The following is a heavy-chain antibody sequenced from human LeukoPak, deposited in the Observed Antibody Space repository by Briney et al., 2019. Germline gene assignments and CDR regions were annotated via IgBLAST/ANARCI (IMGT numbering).Heavy chain of an antibody. CDR2: ISYGSGSI. Sequence: GGSLRLSCAASGFTFDEYAMHWVRQAPGKGLEWVSGISYGSGSIGYVDSVKGRFTISRDNSKNTLYLQMNSLRAEDTAVYYCAKDQTYDFWSGYLIDYWGQGTLVTVSS. CDR3: AKDQTYDFWSGYLIDY. J-gene: IGHJ4*02. CDR1: GFTFDEYA. V-gene: IGHV3-9*01. D-gene: IGHD3-3*01.